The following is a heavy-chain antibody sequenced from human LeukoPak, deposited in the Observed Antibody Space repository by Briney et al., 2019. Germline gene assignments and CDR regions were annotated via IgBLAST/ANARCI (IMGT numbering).Heavy chain of an antibody. CDR1: GFTFSSYW. J-gene: IGHJ4*02. CDR2: IKQDGSER. Sequence: GGSLRLSCAASGFTFSSYWMSWVRQAPGKGLEWVANIKQDGSERYYVDSVKGRLTISRDNAKNSLYLQMNSLRAEDTAVYYCARDSSSWLTSLYYFDYWGQGTLVTVSS. CDR3: ARDSSSWLTSLYYFDY. V-gene: IGHV3-7*01. D-gene: IGHD6-13*01.